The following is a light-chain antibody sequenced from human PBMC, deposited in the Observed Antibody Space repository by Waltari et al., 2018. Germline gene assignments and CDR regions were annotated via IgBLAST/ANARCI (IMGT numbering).Light chain of an antibody. V-gene: IGKV1-5*03. Sequence: IQMTQSPSTLSASVGDRVTITCRASQSVDRWLAWYQQIPGQAPNLLIYKASTLETGVPSRFSGSGSGTEFTLTISSLQPDDFATYYCQQYNSYPTFGQGTKVEIK. J-gene: IGKJ1*01. CDR3: QQYNSYPT. CDR1: QSVDRW. CDR2: KAS.